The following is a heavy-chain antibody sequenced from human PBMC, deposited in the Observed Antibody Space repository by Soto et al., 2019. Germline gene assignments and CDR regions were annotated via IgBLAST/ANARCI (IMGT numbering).Heavy chain of an antibody. D-gene: IGHD4-17*01. Sequence: QVQLVESGGGVVQPGRSLRLSCAASGFTFSSYGMHWVRQAPGKGLEWVAVISYDGSNKYYADSVKGRFTISRDNSKNTLYLQMNSLRAEDTAVYYCAKDGRRPYDYGDYGGFDYWGQGPLVTVSS. CDR1: GFTFSSYG. CDR3: AKDGRRPYDYGDYGGFDY. V-gene: IGHV3-30*18. J-gene: IGHJ4*02. CDR2: ISYDGSNK.